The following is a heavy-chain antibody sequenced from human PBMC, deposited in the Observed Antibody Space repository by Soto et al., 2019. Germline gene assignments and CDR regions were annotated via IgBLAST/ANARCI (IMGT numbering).Heavy chain of an antibody. V-gene: IGHV3-23*01. D-gene: IGHD2-2*01. Sequence: EVQLLESGGGLVQPGGYLRLSCAASGFTFSSYAMSWVRQAPGKGLEWVSAISGSGGSTYYADSVKGRFTISRDNSKKTLYLQMNSLRAEDTAVYYCAKARYCSSTSCKDAFDIWGQGTMVTVSS. CDR3: AKARYCSSTSCKDAFDI. J-gene: IGHJ3*02. CDR1: GFTFSSYA. CDR2: ISGSGGST.